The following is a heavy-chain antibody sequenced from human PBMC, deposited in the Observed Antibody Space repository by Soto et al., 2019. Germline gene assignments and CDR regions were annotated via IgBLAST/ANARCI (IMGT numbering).Heavy chain of an antibody. J-gene: IGHJ4*02. CDR3: ARRLYCSSSSCYAVDY. CDR2: ISGSGDST. V-gene: IGHV3-23*01. CDR1: GFTFSNYA. Sequence: EVQLLESGGGLVQPGGSLRLSCAVSGFTFSNYAMSWVRQAPGKGLEWVSGISGSGDSTNYGDSVKGRFTISRDNAKTTRYLQMNSLRAEDTAVYYCARRLYCSSSSCYAVDYWGQGTLVTVSS. D-gene: IGHD2-2*01.